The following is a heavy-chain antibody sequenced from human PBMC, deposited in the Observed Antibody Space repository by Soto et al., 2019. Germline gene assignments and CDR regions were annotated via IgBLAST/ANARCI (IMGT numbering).Heavy chain of an antibody. J-gene: IGHJ5*02. D-gene: IGHD3-3*01. CDR1: GYNFNIYA. CDR2: ISAYDGKT. CDR3: ARDPHEYWTSYWFDP. V-gene: IGHV1-18*01. Sequence: PSVKVACKASGYNFNIYAIKCVRQAPGQGLELMGWISAYDGKTTYAEKFQGRVTMTTDASTSTAYMELRSLRSDDTAVYYCARDPHEYWTSYWFDPWGQGALVPVSS.